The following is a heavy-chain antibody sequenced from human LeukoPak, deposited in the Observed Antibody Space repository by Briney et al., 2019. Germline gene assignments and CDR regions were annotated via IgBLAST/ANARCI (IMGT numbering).Heavy chain of an antibody. J-gene: IGHJ4*02. V-gene: IGHV5-51*01. CDR2: IYPGDSDT. Sequence: GESLKISCKGSGYTFADQWIGWVRQMPGKGLEWMGIIYPGDSDTRYSPSFQGQVTISADKSISTVYLQWSSLEASDTAMYYCARHTGPTIAAAGIIDFWGQGTLVTVSS. CDR1: GYTFADQW. CDR3: ARHTGPTIAAAGIIDF. D-gene: IGHD6-13*01.